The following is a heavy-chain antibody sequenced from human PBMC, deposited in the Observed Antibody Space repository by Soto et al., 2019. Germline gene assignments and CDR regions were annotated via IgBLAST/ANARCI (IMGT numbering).Heavy chain of an antibody. J-gene: IGHJ6*02. V-gene: IGHV1-2*06. Sequence: QVQLVQSGAGVREPGAPITVSCKASGYTFSGHYLHWFRQAPGQGLEWMGRMNPNTGGPNYAPKFKGRVAMTRDTSIFTVHMRLNRLPPDDTAVYYCARDLVVDGPDNYGMDVWGQGTTVTVSS. CDR2: MNPNTGGP. CDR3: ARDLVVDGPDNYGMDV. CDR1: GYTFSGHY.